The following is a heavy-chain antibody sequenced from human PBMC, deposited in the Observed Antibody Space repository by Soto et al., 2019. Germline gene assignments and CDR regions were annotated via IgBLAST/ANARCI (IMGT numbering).Heavy chain of an antibody. Sequence: PGESLKISCKGSGYSFTSYWISWVRQMPGKGLEWMGRIDPSDSYTNYSPSFQGHVAISADKSISTAYLQWSSLKASDTAMYCCARRLDGYNSGGMDVWGQGTTVTVSS. D-gene: IGHD1-1*01. V-gene: IGHV5-10-1*01. J-gene: IGHJ6*02. CDR1: GYSFTSYW. CDR2: IDPSDSYT. CDR3: ARRLDGYNSGGMDV.